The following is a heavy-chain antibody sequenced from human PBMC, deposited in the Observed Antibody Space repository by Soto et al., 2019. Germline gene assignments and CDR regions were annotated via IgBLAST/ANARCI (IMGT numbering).Heavy chain of an antibody. V-gene: IGHV1-46*04. CDR2: VNPGGDGP. CDR1: GYTFSKFC. Sequence: QVQLVQSGVEVKKPGASVQVSCKASGYTFSKFCMHWVRQAPGQGLEWMGRVNPGGDGPTYAQKLQGRVTRTRDTSTSSVYMELSSLKSEDTAVYYCIADGAAPYTGFDYWGQGTLVTVSS. D-gene: IGHD3-16*01. CDR3: IADGAAPYTGFDY. J-gene: IGHJ4*02.